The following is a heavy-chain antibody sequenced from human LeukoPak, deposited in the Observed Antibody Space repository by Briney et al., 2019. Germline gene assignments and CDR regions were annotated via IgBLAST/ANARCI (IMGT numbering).Heavy chain of an antibody. CDR3: ARAQGYYDSSGYTFDY. Sequence: SQTLSLTCTVSGGSISTGDYYWHWIRQPPGKGLEWIGYIYYSETTYYNPSLKSRITISVDTSKNQFSLTLSSVTAADTAVYYCARAQGYYDSSGYTFDYWGQGTLVTVSS. CDR2: IYYSETT. J-gene: IGHJ4*02. V-gene: IGHV4-30-4*01. D-gene: IGHD3-22*01. CDR1: GGSISTGDYY.